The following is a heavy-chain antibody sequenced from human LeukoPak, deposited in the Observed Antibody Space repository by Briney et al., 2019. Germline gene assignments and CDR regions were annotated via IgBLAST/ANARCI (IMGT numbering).Heavy chain of an antibody. J-gene: IGHJ5*02. CDR2: ISNSSSTI. V-gene: IGHV3-48*01. D-gene: IGHD6-19*01. Sequence: GGSLRLSCAASGFTFSSYSMNWVRQAPGKGLEWVSYISNSSSTIYYADSVKGRFTISRDNSKNTLYLQMNSLRAEDTAVYYCAKYSSGPGPWGQGTLVTVSS. CDR3: AKYSSGPGP. CDR1: GFTFSSYS.